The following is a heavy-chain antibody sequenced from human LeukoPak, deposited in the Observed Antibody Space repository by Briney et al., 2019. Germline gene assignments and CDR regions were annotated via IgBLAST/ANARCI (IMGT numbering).Heavy chain of an antibody. CDR3: ARDVSSTLILDY. D-gene: IGHD2-21*01. CDR1: GGSLSSGDYY. Sequence: PSQTLSLTCTVSGGSLSSGDYYLSWIRQPPGKGLEWIGYIYYSGNTYYNPSLKSRLTMSVDTSKNQFSLKLNSVTAADTAVYYCARDVSSTLILDYWGQGTLVTVSS. CDR2: IYYSGNT. J-gene: IGHJ4*02. V-gene: IGHV4-30-4*08.